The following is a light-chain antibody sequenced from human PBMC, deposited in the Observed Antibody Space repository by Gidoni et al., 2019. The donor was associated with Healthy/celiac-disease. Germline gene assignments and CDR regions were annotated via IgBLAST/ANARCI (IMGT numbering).Light chain of an antibody. CDR1: QGISSY. Sequence: AIRMTQSPSSFSASTGDRVTITCRASQGISSYLAWYQQKPGEAPKLLIYAASTLQSGVPSRFSGSGAGTDFTLTISCMQYEDFATYYCQQYYSYLSITFGQGTRLEIK. V-gene: IGKV1-8*01. CDR2: AAS. CDR3: QQYYSYLSIT. J-gene: IGKJ5*01.